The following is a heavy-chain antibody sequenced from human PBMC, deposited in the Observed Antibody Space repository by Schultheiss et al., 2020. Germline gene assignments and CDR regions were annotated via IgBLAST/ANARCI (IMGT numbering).Heavy chain of an antibody. CDR3: ARGGWAYGSGYFDY. Sequence: SETLSLTCTISGDSVSSNSAAWNWIRQSPSRGLEWLGRTYYRSKWYNDYAVSVKSRITINPDTSKNQFSLQLNSVTPEDTAVYYCARGGWAYGSGYFDYWGQGTLVTVSS. D-gene: IGHD3-10*01. CDR2: TYYRSKWYN. CDR1: GDSVSSNSAA. V-gene: IGHV6-1*01. J-gene: IGHJ4*02.